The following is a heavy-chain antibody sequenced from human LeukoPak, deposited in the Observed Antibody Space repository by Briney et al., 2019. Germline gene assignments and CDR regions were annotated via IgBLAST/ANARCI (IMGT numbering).Heavy chain of an antibody. D-gene: IGHD3-16*02. CDR3: ARGPRLTFGGVIAMDLIPRIQPQDYFDY. CDR1: GYTLTGYG. CDR2: ISAYNGNT. Sequence: ASVTVSCKGSGYTLTGYGIGWVWLAPGQGLEWMGWISAYNGNTNYAQKLQGRVTMTTDTSTSTAYMELRSLRSDDTAVYYCARGPRLTFGGVIAMDLIPRIQPQDYFDYWGQGTLVTVSS. J-gene: IGHJ4*02. V-gene: IGHV1-18*04.